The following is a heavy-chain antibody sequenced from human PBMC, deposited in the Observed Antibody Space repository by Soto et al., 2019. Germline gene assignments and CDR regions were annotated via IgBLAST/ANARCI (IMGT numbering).Heavy chain of an antibody. CDR1: GFTFDDYA. Sequence: GGSLRLSCAASGFTFDDYAMHWVRQAPGKGLEWVSGISWNSGSIGYADSVKGRFTISRDNAKNSLYLQMNSLRAEDTALYYCAKAPRRDRGMRLSGSSIATWGQGTLVTVSS. CDR2: ISWNSGSI. D-gene: IGHD6-6*01. CDR3: AKAPRRDRGMRLSGSSIAT. V-gene: IGHV3-9*01. J-gene: IGHJ4*02.